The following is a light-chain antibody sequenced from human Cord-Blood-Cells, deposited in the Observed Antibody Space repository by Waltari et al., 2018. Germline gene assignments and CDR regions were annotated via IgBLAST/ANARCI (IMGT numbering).Light chain of an antibody. CDR2: DAS. Sequence: DIQMTQSPSSLSASVGDRVTITCQASQDISNYLNWYQQKPGKAPKLLIYDASNLETGVPSRFSGSGSGTDFTFTISSLQPEEIATYYCQQITFGQGTRLEIK. CDR1: QDISNY. J-gene: IGKJ5*01. V-gene: IGKV1-33*01. CDR3: QQIT.